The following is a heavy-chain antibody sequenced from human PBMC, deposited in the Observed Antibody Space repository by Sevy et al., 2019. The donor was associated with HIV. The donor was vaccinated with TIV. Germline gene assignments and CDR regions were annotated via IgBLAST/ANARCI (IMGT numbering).Heavy chain of an antibody. V-gene: IGHV1-18*01. CDR2: ISAYNGNT. D-gene: IGHD3-10*01. Sequence: ASVKVSCKASGYTFTSYGISWVRQAPGQGLEWMGWISAYNGNTNYAQKLQGRVTMTTDTSTSTAYMELRSLRSDDTVVYYCARVRYGSGSYYTLLFDPWGQGTLVTVSS. CDR1: GYTFTSYG. CDR3: ARVRYGSGSYYTLLFDP. J-gene: IGHJ5*02.